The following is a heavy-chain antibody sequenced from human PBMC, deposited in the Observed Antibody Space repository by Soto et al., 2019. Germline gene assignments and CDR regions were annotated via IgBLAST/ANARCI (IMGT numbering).Heavy chain of an antibody. CDR2: MNPNSGNT. Sequence: ASVKVSCKASGYTFTSYDINWVRQATGQGLEWMGWMNPNSGNTGYAQKFQGRVTMTRNTSISTAYMELSSLRSEDTAVYYCARDVDPGLRFLVLSTTGYMDVWGKGTTVTVSS. V-gene: IGHV1-8*01. CDR3: ARDVDPGLRFLVLSTTGYMDV. J-gene: IGHJ6*03. CDR1: GYTFTSYD. D-gene: IGHD3-3*01.